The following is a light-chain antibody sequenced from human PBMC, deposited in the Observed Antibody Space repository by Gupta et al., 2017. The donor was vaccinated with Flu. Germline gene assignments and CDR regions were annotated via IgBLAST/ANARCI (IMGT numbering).Light chain of an antibody. CDR3: QQYYGAPPA. CDR2: WAS. CDR1: ESVLSSSNNRNY. V-gene: IGKV4-1*01. Sequence: LFERGTINCNSSESVLSSSNNRNYLAWYQHKAGQPPTLLIRWASTRESGVPDRFSGSGSGTDFTLTISSLQAEDVAVYYCQQYYGAPPAFG. J-gene: IGKJ1*01.